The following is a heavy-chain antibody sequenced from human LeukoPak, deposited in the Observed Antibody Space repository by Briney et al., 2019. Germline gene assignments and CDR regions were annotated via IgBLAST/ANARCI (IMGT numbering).Heavy chain of an antibody. J-gene: IGHJ6*02. CDR2: ISGSGGST. Sequence: PGGSLRLSCAASGFTFSSYAMSWVRQAPGKGLEWVSAISGSGGSTYYADSVKGRFTISRDNSKNTLYLQMNSLRAEDTAVYYCATSDPNYYYYGMDVWGQGTTVTVSS. CDR3: ATSDPNYYYYGMDV. V-gene: IGHV3-23*01. CDR1: GFTFSSYA.